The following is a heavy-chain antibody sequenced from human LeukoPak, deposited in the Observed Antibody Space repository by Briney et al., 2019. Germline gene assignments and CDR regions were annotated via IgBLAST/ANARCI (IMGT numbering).Heavy chain of an antibody. D-gene: IGHD5-12*01. J-gene: IGHJ6*03. CDR3: ARGRREYSGYDLVYYYYMDV. Sequence: SETLSLTCTVSGGSISTSSYYWGWIRQPPGKGLEWIGSIYHSGSTYYNPSLKSRVTISVDTSKNQFSLKLSSVTAADTAVYYCARGRREYSGYDLVYYYYMDVWGKGTTVTVSS. CDR1: GGSISTSSYY. V-gene: IGHV4-39*07. CDR2: IYHSGST.